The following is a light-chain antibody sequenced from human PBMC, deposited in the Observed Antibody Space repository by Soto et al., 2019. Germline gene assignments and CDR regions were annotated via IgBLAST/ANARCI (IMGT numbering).Light chain of an antibody. J-gene: IGLJ1*01. V-gene: IGLV2-14*01. CDR3: SSYTSSSLSYV. CDR2: DVS. CDR1: SSDVGGYNY. Sequence: QSVLTQPASVSGSPGQSITISCTGTSSDVGGYNYVSWYQQHPGKAPKLMIYDVSNRPSGVSNRFSGSKSGNTASLTISGLQAEDEADYYCSSYTSSSLSYVFGTGTKLTVL.